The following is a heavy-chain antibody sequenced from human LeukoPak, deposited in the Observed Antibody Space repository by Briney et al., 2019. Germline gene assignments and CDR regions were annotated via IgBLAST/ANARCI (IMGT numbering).Heavy chain of an antibody. CDR2: FSNNGGYT. CDR1: GFTFSSSA. CDR3: AKQLGYCSDGSCYFPY. J-gene: IGHJ4*02. Sequence: GGSLRLSCAASGFTFSSSAMSWVRQAPGKGLEWVSAFSNNGGYTYYADSVQGRFTISRDNSKSTLCLQMNSLRAEDTAVYYCAKQLGYCSDGSCYFPYWGQGTLVTVSS. V-gene: IGHV3-23*01. D-gene: IGHD2-15*01.